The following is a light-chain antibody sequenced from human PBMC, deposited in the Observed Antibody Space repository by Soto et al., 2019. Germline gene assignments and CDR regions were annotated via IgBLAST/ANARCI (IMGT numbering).Light chain of an antibody. CDR1: QNISSY. CDR3: KQRRNWTRQ. J-gene: IGKJ1*01. CDR2: DVS. Sequence: IFLTQSPAALALSPVKRATLSCRSSQNISSYLIWYQQKPGQAPRLLIYDVSNRATGIPARFSGSGSGTDFTLKISSLEPEDFEVYYCKQRRNWTRQFGQGTXVEIK. V-gene: IGKV3-11*01.